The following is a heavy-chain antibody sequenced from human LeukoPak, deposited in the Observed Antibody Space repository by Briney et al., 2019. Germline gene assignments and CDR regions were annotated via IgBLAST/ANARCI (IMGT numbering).Heavy chain of an antibody. V-gene: IGHV1-8*02. J-gene: IGHJ4*02. Sequence: GSSVKVSCKASGGTFSSYAISWVRQATGQGLEWMGWMNPSSGNTGYAQKFQGRVTMTRNTSISTAYMELSSLRSEDTAVYYCARAVRAPVSSGYYRTKAHHYYFDYWGQGTLVTVSS. D-gene: IGHD3-22*01. CDR2: MNPSSGNT. CDR1: GGTFSSYA. CDR3: ARAVRAPVSSGYYRTKAHHYYFDY.